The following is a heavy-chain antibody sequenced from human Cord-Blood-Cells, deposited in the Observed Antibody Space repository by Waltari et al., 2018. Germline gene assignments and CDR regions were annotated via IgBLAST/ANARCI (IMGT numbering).Heavy chain of an antibody. V-gene: IGHV4-59*01. CDR3: ARAIAAAGAFDI. D-gene: IGHD6-13*01. Sequence: ISSYYWSWIWQPPGKGLEWIGYIYYSGSTNYNPSLKSRVTISVDTSKNQFSLKLSSVTAADTAVYYCARAIAAAGAFDIWGQGTMVTVSS. CDR2: IYYSGST. CDR1: ISSYY. J-gene: IGHJ3*02.